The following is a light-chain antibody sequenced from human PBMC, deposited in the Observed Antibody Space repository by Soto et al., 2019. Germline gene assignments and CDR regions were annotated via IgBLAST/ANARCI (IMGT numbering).Light chain of an antibody. CDR3: PQYDTYWT. Sequence: DIQMTQAPSTRAASVGERVTITCRASQSILSWLAWYQHKPGKAPKLLIYDASSLESGVPSRFSGSRSGTEFTLPIRSLQPADIATYYCPQYDTYWTCRQGTKVDI. CDR2: DAS. J-gene: IGKJ1*01. V-gene: IGKV1-5*01. CDR1: QSILSW.